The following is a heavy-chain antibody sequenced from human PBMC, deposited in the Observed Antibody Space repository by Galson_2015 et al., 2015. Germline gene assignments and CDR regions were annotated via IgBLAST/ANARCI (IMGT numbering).Heavy chain of an antibody. D-gene: IGHD3-22*01. CDR1: GYTFTSYY. J-gene: IGHJ3*02. Sequence: SVKVSCKASGYTFTSYYMHWVRQAPGQGLEWMGIINPSGGSTSYAQKFQGRVTMTRDTSTSTVYMELSSLRSEDTAVYYCARQGAYGGYYYDSSGYTPGAFDIWGQGTMVTVSS. V-gene: IGHV1-46*01. CDR3: ARQGAYGGYYYDSSGYTPGAFDI. CDR2: INPSGGST.